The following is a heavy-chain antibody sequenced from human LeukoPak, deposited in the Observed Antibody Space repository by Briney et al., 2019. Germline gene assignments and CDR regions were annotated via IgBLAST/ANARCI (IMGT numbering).Heavy chain of an antibody. V-gene: IGHV4-4*07. CDR1: GGSISSYY. Sequence: SETLSLTCTVSGGSISSYYWSWIRQPAGKGLEWIGRIYTSGSTNYNPSLKSRVTMSVDTSKNQFSLKLSSVTAADTAVYYCARDRWVPPSYYDFWSGYPYYFDYWGQGTLVTVSS. CDR3: ARDRWVPPSYYDFWSGYPYYFDY. CDR2: IYTSGST. D-gene: IGHD3-3*01. J-gene: IGHJ4*02.